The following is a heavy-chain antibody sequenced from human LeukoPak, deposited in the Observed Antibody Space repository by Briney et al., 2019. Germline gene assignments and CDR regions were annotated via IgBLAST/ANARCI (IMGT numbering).Heavy chain of an antibody. CDR3: ARGTPAYFYGSSDYHYAHCDY. CDR1: GFTFSSYG. J-gene: IGHJ4*02. V-gene: IGHV3-23*01. D-gene: IGHD3-22*01. CDR2: ISGSGDNT. Sequence: QPGGSLRLSCAVSGFTFSSYGMSWVRQAPGKGLEWVSTISGSGDNTYYADSVKGRFNISRDNAKNSVYLQMNSLRGEDTAVYYCARGTPAYFYGSSDYHYAHCDYWGQGTLVTVSS.